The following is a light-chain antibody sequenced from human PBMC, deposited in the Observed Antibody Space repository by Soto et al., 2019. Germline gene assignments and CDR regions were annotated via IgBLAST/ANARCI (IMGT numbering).Light chain of an antibody. V-gene: IGKV1-39*01. CDR2: AAS. CDR3: QQSYSTPRT. J-gene: IGKJ1*01. CDR1: QSISSY. Sequence: DSPMTQSPSSLSASVGDRVTITCRASQSISSYLNWYQQKPGKAPKLRIYAASSMQSGVPSRFSGSGSGTDFTLTISSLQPEDFATYYCQQSYSTPRTFGQGTKVEIK.